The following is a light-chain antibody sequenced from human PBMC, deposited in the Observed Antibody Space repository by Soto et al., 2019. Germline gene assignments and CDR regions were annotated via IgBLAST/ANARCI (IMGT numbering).Light chain of an antibody. CDR3: SSYGASSTL. J-gene: IGLJ3*02. CDR2: DVS. Sequence: QSALTQPASLSGSPGQSITISCTGTSSDIGSYNYVSWYRQHPGKAPKLMIFDVSYRPSGISDRFSGSKSGNTASLTISGLQPEDEADYYCSSYGASSTLFGGGTKLTVL. CDR1: SSDIGSYNY. V-gene: IGLV2-14*03.